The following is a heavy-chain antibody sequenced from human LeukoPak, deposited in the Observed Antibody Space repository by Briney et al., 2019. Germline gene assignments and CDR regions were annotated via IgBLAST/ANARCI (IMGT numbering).Heavy chain of an antibody. D-gene: IGHD3-22*01. CDR3: AGYYDTSGSHAFDI. CDR2: IFSGGGR. J-gene: IGHJ3*02. Sequence: GGSLRLSCAASGFTFRSYAMSWVRQAPGKGLDWVSVIFSGGGRNYADSVKGRFTISRDNSKNTLYLQMNSLRAEDTAVYYCAGYYDTSGSHAFDIWGQGTMVTVSS. CDR1: GFTFRSYA. V-gene: IGHV3-53*01.